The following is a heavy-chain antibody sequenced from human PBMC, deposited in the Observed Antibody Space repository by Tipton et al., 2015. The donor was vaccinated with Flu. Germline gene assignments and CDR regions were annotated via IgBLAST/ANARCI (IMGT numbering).Heavy chain of an antibody. CDR3: ARAANHDSGGSYSGELAP. J-gene: IGHJ5*02. CDR1: GGSISNSDW. D-gene: IGHD3-22*01. V-gene: IGHV4-4*02. Sequence: TLSLTCAVSGGSISNSDWCSWVRQPPGKGLEWIGEIYHSWANTYNPSLTSRVSMSVDKSRNQFSLRLTSVTDADTAVYYCARAANHDSGGSYSGELAPWGQEILVTVSS. CDR2: IYHSWAN.